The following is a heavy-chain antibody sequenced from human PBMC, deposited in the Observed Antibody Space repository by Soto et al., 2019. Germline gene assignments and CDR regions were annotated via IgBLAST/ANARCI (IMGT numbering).Heavy chain of an antibody. CDR2: ITWNGNVI. V-gene: IGHV3-9*01. CDR1: GFTFDDYA. D-gene: IGHD2-21*01. CDR3: AKGGHVAFCDGGRCYFDS. J-gene: IGHJ4*03. Sequence: EVQMVESGGGFIQPGRSLGLSCAASGFTFDDYAMHWVRRVPGRGLECVSSITWNGNVIGYAYSVKGRFTVSRDNAKNSLSLKMSDLRPQDSALYYCAKGGHVAFCDGGRCYFDSWGQGIQVSVTS.